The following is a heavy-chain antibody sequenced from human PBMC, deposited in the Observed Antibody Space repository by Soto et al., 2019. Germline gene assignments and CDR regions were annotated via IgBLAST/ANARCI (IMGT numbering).Heavy chain of an antibody. V-gene: IGHV3-30*18. CDR2: ISYDGSNK. J-gene: IGHJ4*02. D-gene: IGHD6-13*01. Sequence: QVQLVESGGGVVQPGRSLRLSCAASGFTFSSYGMHWVRQAPGKGLEWVAVISYDGSNKYYADSVKGRFTISRDNSKNTLYLQMNSRRAEDTDVYYCAKDRGRIAAAGPHGAPDYWGQGTLVTVSS. CDR1: GFTFSSYG. CDR3: AKDRGRIAAAGPHGAPDY.